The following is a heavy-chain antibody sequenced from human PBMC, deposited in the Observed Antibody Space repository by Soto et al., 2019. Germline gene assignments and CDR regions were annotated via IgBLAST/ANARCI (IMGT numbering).Heavy chain of an antibody. J-gene: IGHJ4*02. CDR2: ISYDGSNK. D-gene: IGHD5-18*01. V-gene: IGHV3-30*18. Sequence: VGSLRLSCAASGFTFSSYGMHWVRQAPGKGLEWVAVISYDGSNKCYADSVKGRFTISRDNSKNTLYLQMNSLRAEDTAVYYCAKSRGYSYGPTFDYWGQGTLVTVSS. CDR3: AKSRGYSYGPTFDY. CDR1: GFTFSSYG.